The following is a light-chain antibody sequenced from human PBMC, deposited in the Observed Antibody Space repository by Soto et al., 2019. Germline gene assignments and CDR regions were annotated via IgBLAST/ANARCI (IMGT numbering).Light chain of an antibody. CDR3: SSYTTNSTLDVV. Sequence: QSALTQPASVSGSPGQSITISCTGTSRDVGGYNYVSWYQQHPGKAPKLMIYEVSNRPSGVSNRFSGSKSGNTASLTISGLQADDEADYYCSSYTTNSTLDVVFGGGTKLTVL. J-gene: IGLJ2*01. CDR2: EVS. V-gene: IGLV2-14*01. CDR1: SRDVGGYNY.